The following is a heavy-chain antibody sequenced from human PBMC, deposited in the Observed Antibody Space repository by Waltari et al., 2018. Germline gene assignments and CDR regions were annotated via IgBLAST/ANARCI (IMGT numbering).Heavy chain of an antibody. CDR3: ARWGQYFDLLTGSRSFDY. D-gene: IGHD3-9*01. Sequence: QVQLVESGGGVVQPGRYLSLSFAASGFSFHHYSFHSLRQAPGKGLEWVTSISYTGSNEYYADSVKGRFTISRDNSKNTIFLQMNSLTTEDTAVYYCARWGQYFDLLTGSRSFDYWGLGTLVTVSS. CDR1: GFSFHHYS. V-gene: IGHV3-30-3*01. CDR2: ISYTGSNE. J-gene: IGHJ4*02.